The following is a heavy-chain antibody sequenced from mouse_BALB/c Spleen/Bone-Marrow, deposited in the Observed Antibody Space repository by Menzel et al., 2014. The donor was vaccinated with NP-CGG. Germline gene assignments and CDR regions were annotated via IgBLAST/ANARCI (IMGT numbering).Heavy chain of an antibody. Sequence: EVQRVESGGGLVQPGGSRKLSCAASGFTFSSFGMHWVRQTPEKRLEWVASISSGGSTYYPDSVKGRFTISRDNARNILYLQMSSLRSEDTAMYYCARLITRGNFDYWGQGTTLTVSS. CDR1: GFTFSSFG. CDR2: ISSGGST. D-gene: IGHD2-4*01. J-gene: IGHJ2*01. V-gene: IGHV5-6-5*01. CDR3: ARLITRGNFDY.